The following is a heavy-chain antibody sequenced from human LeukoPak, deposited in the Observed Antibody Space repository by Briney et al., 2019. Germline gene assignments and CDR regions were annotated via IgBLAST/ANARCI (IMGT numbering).Heavy chain of an antibody. V-gene: IGHV3-21*01. D-gene: IGHD1-26*01. CDR2: ISSSSSVI. Sequence: PGGSLRLSCAASGFTFSSYSMNWVRQAPGKGMEWVSSISSSSSVIFYADSVKGRFTISRDNAKNSLYLQMNSLRVEDTATYYCARGGTGATRDDTFDIWGQGAMVTVSS. CDR1: GFTFSSYS. CDR3: ARGGTGATRDDTFDI. J-gene: IGHJ3*02.